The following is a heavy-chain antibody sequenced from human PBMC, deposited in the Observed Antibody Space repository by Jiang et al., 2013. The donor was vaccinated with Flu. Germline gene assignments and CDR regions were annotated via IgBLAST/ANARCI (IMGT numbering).Heavy chain of an antibody. D-gene: IGHD5-18*01. V-gene: IGHV3-21*01. CDR3: ARGPGGYNYGGWFDP. Sequence: LSCAASGFIFSTYSMNWVRQAPGKGLEGISSISSSSSYIYYADSVKGRFTISRDNAKNSLYLQMNSLRAEDTAVYYCARGPGGYNYGGWFDPWGQGTLVTVSS. J-gene: IGHJ5*02. CDR1: GFIFSTYS. CDR2: ISSSSSYI.